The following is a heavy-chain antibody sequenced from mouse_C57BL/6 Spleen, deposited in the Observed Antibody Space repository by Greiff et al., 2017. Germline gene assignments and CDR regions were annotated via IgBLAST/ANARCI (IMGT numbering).Heavy chain of an antibody. V-gene: IGHV1-53*01. CDR3: ARDGSSYVLFAY. CDR2: INPSNGGT. CDR1: GYTFTSYW. J-gene: IGHJ3*01. Sequence: QVQLQQPGTELVKPGASVKLSCKASGYTFTSYWMHWVKQRPGQGLEWIGNINPSNGGTNYNEKFKSKATLTVDKASSTAYMQLSSLASEDSAVYYCARDGSSYVLFAYWGQGTLVTVSA. D-gene: IGHD1-1*01.